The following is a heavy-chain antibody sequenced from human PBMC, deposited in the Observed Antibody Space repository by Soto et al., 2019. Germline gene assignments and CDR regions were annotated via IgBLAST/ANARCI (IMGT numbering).Heavy chain of an antibody. Sequence: ASVKVSCKASGYTFTGYYMHWVRQAPGQGLESMGWINPNSGGTNYAQKFQGRVTMTRDTSISTAYMELSRLRSDVTAVYYCARSTPNIVAPEGYYYGMDVRGQGTTVTVSS. J-gene: IGHJ6*02. CDR3: ARSTPNIVAPEGYYYGMDV. V-gene: IGHV1-2*02. D-gene: IGHD5-12*01. CDR2: INPNSGGT. CDR1: GYTFTGYY.